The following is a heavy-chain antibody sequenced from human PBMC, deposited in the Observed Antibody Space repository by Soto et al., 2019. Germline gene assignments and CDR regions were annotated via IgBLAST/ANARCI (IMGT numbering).Heavy chain of an antibody. CDR3: ARDANAETFDY. J-gene: IGHJ4*02. CDR2: IVSDGSRT. Sequence: PGGSLRLSCAGSGFTFSRYWMHWVRQVPGKGLVWVANIVSDGSRTTYADSVKGRFTISRDNAKSTLYLQMDSLRVEDTAVYYCARDANAETFDYWGQGTLVTVSS. CDR1: GFTFSRYW. V-gene: IGHV3-74*01.